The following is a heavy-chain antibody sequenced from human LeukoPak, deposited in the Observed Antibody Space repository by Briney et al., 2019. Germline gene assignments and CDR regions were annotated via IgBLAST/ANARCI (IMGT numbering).Heavy chain of an antibody. Sequence: GGSMRLSCAASGFTFNSYSMNWVRQAPGKGLEWVSYISSSRSTIYYADSVKGRFTIPRDNAKNSLYLQMNSLRAEDTAVYYCASTYDFWSGYSDPFDYWGQGTLVTVSS. V-gene: IGHV3-48*01. CDR2: ISSSRSTI. CDR3: ASTYDFWSGYSDPFDY. CDR1: GFTFNSYS. D-gene: IGHD3-3*01. J-gene: IGHJ4*02.